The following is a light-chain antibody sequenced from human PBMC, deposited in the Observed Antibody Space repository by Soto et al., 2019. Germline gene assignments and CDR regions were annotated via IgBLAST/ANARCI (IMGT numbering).Light chain of an antibody. CDR2: KAS. J-gene: IGKJ1*01. CDR3: QQYNSYSRT. CDR1: QSISTW. V-gene: IGKV1-5*03. Sequence: DIQMTQSPSTLSASVRDRVTITCRANQSISTWLAWYQQEPGKAPKLLIYKASHLDSGVPSRFSGSGSGTEVTLTISSLQPDEFATYYCQQYNSYSRTFGQGTKVEIK.